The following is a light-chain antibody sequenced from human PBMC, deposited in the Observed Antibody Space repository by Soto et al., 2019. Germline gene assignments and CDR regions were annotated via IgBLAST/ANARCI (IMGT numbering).Light chain of an antibody. CDR3: QQSYSSLYT. CDR1: QSISSY. Sequence: DIQMTQSPSSLSASVGDRVTITCRAGQSISSYLNWYQQKPGKAPKLLIYAASSLESGVPSRFSGSGSGTDFTLTISSLQPEDSATYYCQQSYSSLYTFGQGTKLEIE. J-gene: IGKJ2*01. CDR2: AAS. V-gene: IGKV1-39*01.